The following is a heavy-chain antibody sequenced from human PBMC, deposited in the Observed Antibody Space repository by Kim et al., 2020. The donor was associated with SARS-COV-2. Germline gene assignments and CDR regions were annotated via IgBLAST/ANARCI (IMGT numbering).Heavy chain of an antibody. CDR1: GFTFSSYA. CDR3: AKAHLTGYYTGGVDY. J-gene: IGHJ4*02. V-gene: IGHV3-23*01. Sequence: WGSLRLSCAASGFTFSSYAMSWVRQAPGKGLEWVSAISGSGGNTYHADSVKGRFTISRDNSKNTLYVQMNSLRAEDTAVYYCAKAHLTGYYTGGVDYWGQGTLVTVSS. D-gene: IGHD3-9*01. CDR2: ISGSGGNT.